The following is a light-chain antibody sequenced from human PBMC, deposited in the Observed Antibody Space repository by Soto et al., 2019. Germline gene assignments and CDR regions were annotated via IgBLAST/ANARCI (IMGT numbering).Light chain of an antibody. CDR2: STN. V-gene: IGLV8-61*01. J-gene: IGLJ3*02. CDR3: VLYMGSGISWV. CDR1: SGSVSTSYY. Sequence: QTVVTQEPSFSVSPGGTVTVTCGLSSGSVSTSYYPSWYQQTPGQAPRTLIYSTNTRSSGVPDRFSGSILGNKAALTITGAQADDESDYYCVLYMGSGISWVFGGGTKLTVL.